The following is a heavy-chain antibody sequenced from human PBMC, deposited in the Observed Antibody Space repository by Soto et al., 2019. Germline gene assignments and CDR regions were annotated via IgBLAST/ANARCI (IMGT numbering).Heavy chain of an antibody. CDR2: TYYRSTWYN. V-gene: IGHV6-1*01. D-gene: IGHD2-15*01. Sequence: SQTLSLPCAISGDSVSSNSAAWNWIRQSPSRGLEWLGRTYYRSTWYNDYAVAVKSRITINPDTSKNKFSLKLKSVTPEDTAVYYCARVGYCSGGRCYSTAWCDPGGQGTLVTVSS. J-gene: IGHJ5*02. CDR3: ARVGYCSGGRCYSTAWCDP. CDR1: GDSVSSNSAA.